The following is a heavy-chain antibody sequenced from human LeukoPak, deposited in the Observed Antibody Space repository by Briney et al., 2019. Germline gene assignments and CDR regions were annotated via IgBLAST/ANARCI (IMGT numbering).Heavy chain of an antibody. J-gene: IGHJ3*02. V-gene: IGHV3-66*01. D-gene: IGHD6-13*01. CDR1: GFTVSSNY. CDR3: ARATAESEDAFDI. CDR2: IYSGGST. Sequence: GGSLRLSCAASGFTVSSNYMSWVRQAPGKGLDWVSVIYSGGSTYYADSVKSRFTISRDNSKNTLYLQMNSLRAEDTAVYYCARATAESEDAFDIWGQGTMVTVSS.